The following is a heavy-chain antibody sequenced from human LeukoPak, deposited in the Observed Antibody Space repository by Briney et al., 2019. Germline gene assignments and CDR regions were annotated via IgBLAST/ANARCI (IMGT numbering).Heavy chain of an antibody. CDR1: GFTFSTYA. CDR3: ASGYGSGPYYKGYFDY. Sequence: GGSPRLSCSASGFTFSTYAMHWARQAPGKGLEYVSAISADGTRIYHADSVKGRFTISRDNSKNTLYLQMSSLRAEDTAVYYCASGYGSGPYYKGYFDYWGQGTLVTVSS. V-gene: IGHV3-64D*09. J-gene: IGHJ4*02. CDR2: ISADGTRI. D-gene: IGHD3-10*01.